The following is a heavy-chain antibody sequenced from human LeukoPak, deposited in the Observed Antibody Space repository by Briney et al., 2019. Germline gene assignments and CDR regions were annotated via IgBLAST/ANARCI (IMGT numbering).Heavy chain of an antibody. Sequence: GASVNVSCTASGYTLTSYGISWVRQAPGQGLEWMGWISAYNGNSNYAPKFQGRVTMTTDTSTSTGYMELRSLRPDDTAVYYCARVHSYCSTTSCLDYWGQGTLVTVSS. CDR2: ISAYNGNS. CDR1: GYTLTSYG. J-gene: IGHJ4*02. D-gene: IGHD2-2*01. V-gene: IGHV1-18*01. CDR3: ARVHSYCSTTSCLDY.